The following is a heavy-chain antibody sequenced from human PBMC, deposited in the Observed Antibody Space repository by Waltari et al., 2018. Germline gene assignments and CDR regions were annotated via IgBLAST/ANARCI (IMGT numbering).Heavy chain of an antibody. D-gene: IGHD3-10*01. CDR3: ARDSPFHYYGSGSYPDY. V-gene: IGHV1-2*06. Sequence: QVQLVQSGAEVKKPGASVKVSCKASGYTFTGYYMHWVRQAPGQGLEWMGRINPNSGGTNYAQKLQGRVTMTRDTSISTAYMELSRLRSDDTAVYYCARDSPFHYYGSGSYPDYWGQGTLVTVSS. CDR2: INPNSGGT. CDR1: GYTFTGYY. J-gene: IGHJ4*02.